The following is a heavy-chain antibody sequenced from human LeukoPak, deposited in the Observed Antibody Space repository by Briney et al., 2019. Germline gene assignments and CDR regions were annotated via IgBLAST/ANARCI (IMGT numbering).Heavy chain of an antibody. CDR2: IYYSGST. CDR1: GGSISSGVYY. J-gene: IGHJ4*02. Sequence: KPSQTLSLTCTVSGGSISSGVYYWTWIRQHPGRGLEWIGSIYYSGSTYYNPSLKSRVTISVDTSKNQFSLKLTSVTAADTALYYCARRATGNGSGSYYVDYWGQGTLVTVSS. CDR3: ARRATGNGSGSYYVDY. V-gene: IGHV4-30-2*03. D-gene: IGHD3-10*01.